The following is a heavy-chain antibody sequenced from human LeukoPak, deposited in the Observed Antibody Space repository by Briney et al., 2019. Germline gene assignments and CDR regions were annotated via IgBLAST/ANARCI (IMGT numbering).Heavy chain of an antibody. CDR1: GFTFSSYW. Sequence: GGSLRLSCAASGFTFSSYWMHWVRQAPGKGLEWVSAISGSGGSTYYADSVKGRFTISRDNSKNTLYLQMNSLRAEDTAVYYCATSMVRGVPHRFRDVWGQGTTVTVSS. CDR2: ISGSGGST. J-gene: IGHJ6*02. CDR3: ATSMVRGVPHRFRDV. V-gene: IGHV3-23*01. D-gene: IGHD3-10*01.